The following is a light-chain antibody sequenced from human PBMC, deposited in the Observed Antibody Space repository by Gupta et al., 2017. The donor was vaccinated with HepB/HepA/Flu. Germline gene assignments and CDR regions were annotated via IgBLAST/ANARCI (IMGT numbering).Light chain of an antibody. CDR3: CSYAGNSGLT. CDR1: SSDIGTYNL. J-gene: IGLJ2*01. V-gene: IGLV2-23*02. CDR2: EVT. Sequence: QSALTQPASVSGSRGQSITMSCTGTSSDIGTYNLVSWYQQLPAKAPTLILYEVTKRPAGVADRFSGSKSGNTASLTISGLQAQDEAQYYCCSYAGNSGLTFGGGTRLTVL.